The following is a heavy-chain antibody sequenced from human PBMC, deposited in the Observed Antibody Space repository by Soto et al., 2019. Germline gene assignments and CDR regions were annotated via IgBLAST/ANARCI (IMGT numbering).Heavy chain of an antibody. CDR2: INAGNGNT. CDR1: GYTFTSYA. CDR3: ASWGATTPPEAYFDY. J-gene: IGHJ4*02. Sequence: ASVKVSCKASGYTFTSYAMHWVRQAPGQRLEWMGWINAGNGNTKYSQKFQGRVTITRDTSASTAYMELSSLRSEDTAVYYCASWGATTPPEAYFDYWGQGTPVTVSS. V-gene: IGHV1-3*01. D-gene: IGHD5-12*01.